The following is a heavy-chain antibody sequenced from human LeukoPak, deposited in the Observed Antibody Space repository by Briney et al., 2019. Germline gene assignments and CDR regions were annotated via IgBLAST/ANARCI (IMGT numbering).Heavy chain of an antibody. D-gene: IGHD3-3*01. CDR3: ARRGSTYYDFWSGPNWFDP. CDR1: GYSFTSYW. V-gene: IGHV5-51*01. J-gene: IGHJ5*02. CDR2: IYPGDSDT. Sequence: GESLKISCKGSGYSFTSYWIGWVRQMPGKGLEWMGIIYPGDSDTRYSPSFQGQVTISADKSISTAYLQWSSLKASDTATYYCARRGSTYYDFWSGPNWFDPWGQGTLVTVSS.